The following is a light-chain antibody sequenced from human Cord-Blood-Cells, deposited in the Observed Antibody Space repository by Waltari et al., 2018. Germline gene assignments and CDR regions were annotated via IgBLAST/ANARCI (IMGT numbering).Light chain of an antibody. CDR1: QSVSSSY. J-gene: IGKJ2*03. Sequence: ELVLPQSPGTLSLSPGERATLSCRASQSVSSSYLGWYQQKPGQAPRLLIYGASSTATGIPDRFSGSGSGTDFTLTISRLDPEDFAVYYCQQYGSSPSFGQGTKLEIK. CDR2: GAS. V-gene: IGKV3-20*01. CDR3: QQYGSSPS.